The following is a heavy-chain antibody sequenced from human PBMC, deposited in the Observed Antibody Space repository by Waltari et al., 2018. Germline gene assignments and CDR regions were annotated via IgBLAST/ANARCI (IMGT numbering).Heavy chain of an antibody. CDR1: GDFMNSNSW. CDR3: ARDRGIGLYFDS. CDR2: IHRSGRS. Sequence: QLQLQESGPGLVKPSGTLSLTCTVSGDFMNSNSWWSWVRQPPEKGLEWIGQIHRSGRSNYNPSLESRCTITLDTSNMQFSLKLTSTTAADTAVYYCARDRGIGLYFDSLGQGTLVTVSP. V-gene: IGHV4-4*02. J-gene: IGHJ4*02. D-gene: IGHD1-26*01.